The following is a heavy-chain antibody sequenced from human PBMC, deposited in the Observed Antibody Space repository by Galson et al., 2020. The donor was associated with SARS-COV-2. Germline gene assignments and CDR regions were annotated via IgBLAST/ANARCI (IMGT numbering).Heavy chain of an antibody. CDR3: ARNGWYGALQFDY. CDR1: GGTFSSYA. Sequence: SVKVSCKASGGTFSSYAISWVRQAPGQGLEWMGGIIPIFGTANYAQKFQGRVTITADKSTSTAYMELSSLRSEDTAVYYCARNGWYGALQFDYWGQGTLVTVSS. CDR2: IIPIFGTA. D-gene: IGHD6-19*01. J-gene: IGHJ4*02. V-gene: IGHV1-69*06.